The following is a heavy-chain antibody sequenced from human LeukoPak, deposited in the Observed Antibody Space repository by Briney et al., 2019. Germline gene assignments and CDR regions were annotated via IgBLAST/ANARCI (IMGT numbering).Heavy chain of an antibody. CDR1: RFTFNNAW. CDR3: AIDEPDYAPYDFDY. V-gene: IGHV3-15*01. J-gene: IGHJ4*02. CDR2: IKSKVDGETT. D-gene: IGHD4-17*01. Sequence: GGSPRLSCAASRFTFNNAWMNWVRQAPGKGLEWVGRIKSKVDGETTDYAAPVKGRFTISRDDSNNMVYLQMNSLKIEDTAVYYCAIDEPDYAPYDFDYWGQGTLVTVSS.